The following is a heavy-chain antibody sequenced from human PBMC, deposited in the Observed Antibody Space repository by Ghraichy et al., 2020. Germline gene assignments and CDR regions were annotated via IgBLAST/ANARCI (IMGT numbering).Heavy chain of an antibody. CDR1: GGSFSGYY. J-gene: IGHJ4*02. V-gene: IGHV4-34*01. CDR2: INHSGST. D-gene: IGHD2-21*01. CDR3: ARGPRYSVYYFDY. Sequence: SETLSLTCAVYGGSFSGYYWSWIRQPPGKGLEWIGEINHSGSTNYNPSLKSRVTISVDTSKNQFSLKLSSVTAADTAVYYCARGPRYSVYYFDYWGQGTLVTVSS.